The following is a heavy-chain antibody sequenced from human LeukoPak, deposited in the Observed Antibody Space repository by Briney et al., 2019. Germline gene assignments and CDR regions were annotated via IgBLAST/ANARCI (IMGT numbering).Heavy chain of an antibody. CDR1: GFTVSNNY. D-gene: IGHD6-19*01. CDR3: ARDTWDGAVAAYFES. J-gene: IGHJ4*02. V-gene: IGHV3-53*01. Sequence: PGGSLRLSCAASGFTVSNNYVSWVRQAPGKGLEWVSVIYAGGGTAYADSVKGRFTISRDNSKNTVYLQMHSLTAGDTAVYYCARDTWDGAVAAYFESWGQGILVTVSS. CDR2: IYAGGGT.